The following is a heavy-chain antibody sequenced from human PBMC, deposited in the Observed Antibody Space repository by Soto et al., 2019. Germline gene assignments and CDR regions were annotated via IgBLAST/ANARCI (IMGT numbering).Heavy chain of an antibody. D-gene: IGHD3-22*01. CDR2: IYPGDSDT. J-gene: IGHJ3*01. Sequence: LEWMGIIYPGDSDTRYSPSFQXXVTISADKSISTAYLQWSSLKASDTDMYYCARPNYDSSGYSPDAFDLRGHGTMVTVSS. V-gene: IGHV5-51*01. CDR3: ARPNYDSSGYSPDAFDL.